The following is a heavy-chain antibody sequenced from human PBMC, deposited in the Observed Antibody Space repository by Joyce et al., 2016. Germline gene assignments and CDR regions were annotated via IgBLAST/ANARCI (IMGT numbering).Heavy chain of an antibody. V-gene: IGHV1-2*04. CDR3: TRDGAGRGAFDI. Sequence: QEQLVQSGAEVKKPGASVKVSCKASGFSFRGHYIHWVRQVPGQGLEWMGWINPNNGGTKFAQKFQASVTMTRDTSIRTMYMEVRRLRSADTAIYYCTRDGAGRGAFDIWGQGTMVTVSS. D-gene: IGHD6-19*01. CDR2: INPNNGGT. CDR1: GFSFRGHY. J-gene: IGHJ3*02.